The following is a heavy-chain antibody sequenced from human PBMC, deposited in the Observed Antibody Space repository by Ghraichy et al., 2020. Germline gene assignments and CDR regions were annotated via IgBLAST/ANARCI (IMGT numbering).Heavy chain of an antibody. Sequence: GESLNISCKGSGYSFTSYWISWVRQMPGKGLEWMGRIDPSDSYTNYSPSFQGHVTISADKSISTAYLQWSSLKASDTAMYYCASLQRFGGSSGYYYDSDAFDIWGQGTMVTVSS. CDR2: IDPSDSYT. J-gene: IGHJ3*02. V-gene: IGHV5-10-1*01. CDR1: GYSFTSYW. CDR3: ASLQRFGGSSGYYYDSDAFDI. D-gene: IGHD3-22*01.